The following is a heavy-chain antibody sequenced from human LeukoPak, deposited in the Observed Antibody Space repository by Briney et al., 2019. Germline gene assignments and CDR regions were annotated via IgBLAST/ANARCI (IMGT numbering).Heavy chain of an antibody. J-gene: IGHJ3*01. CDR2: MKGDGSEK. CDR3: ARPAYTAAYDL. D-gene: IGHD3-16*01. Sequence: PGGSLRLSCAASGFTVSSNYMSWVRQAPGKGLEWVANMKGDGSEKHYVDSVKGRFTISRDNAKSSLYLQMNSLRAEDSAVYYCARPAYTAAYDLWGQGTMVTVSS. CDR1: GFTVSSNY. V-gene: IGHV3-7*01.